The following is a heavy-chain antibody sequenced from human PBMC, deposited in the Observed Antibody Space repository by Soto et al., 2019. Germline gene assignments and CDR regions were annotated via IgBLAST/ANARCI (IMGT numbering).Heavy chain of an antibody. V-gene: IGHV3-21*01. CDR1: GFTFSSYS. CDR2: ISSSSSYI. Sequence: ESGGGLVKPGGSLRLSCAASGFTFSSYSMNWVRQAPGKGLEWVSSISSSSSYIYYADSVKGRFTISRDNAKNSLYLQMNSLRAEDTAVYYCASYSNYVFGYFDYWGQGTLVTVSS. CDR3: ASYSNYVFGYFDY. D-gene: IGHD4-4*01. J-gene: IGHJ4*02.